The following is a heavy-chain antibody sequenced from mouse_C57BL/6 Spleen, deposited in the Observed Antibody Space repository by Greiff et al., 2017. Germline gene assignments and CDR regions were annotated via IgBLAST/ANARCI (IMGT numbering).Heavy chain of an antibody. CDR3: ARSVYRLFAY. CDR2: INPNNGGT. Sequence: EVQLQQSGPELVKPGASVKISCKASGYTFTDYYMNWVKQSHGKSLEWIGDINPNNGGTSYNQKFKGKATLTVDKSSSTAYMELRSLTSEDSAVYYCARSVYRLFAYWGQGTLVTVSA. V-gene: IGHV1-26*01. CDR1: GYTFTDYY. D-gene: IGHD2-1*01. J-gene: IGHJ3*01.